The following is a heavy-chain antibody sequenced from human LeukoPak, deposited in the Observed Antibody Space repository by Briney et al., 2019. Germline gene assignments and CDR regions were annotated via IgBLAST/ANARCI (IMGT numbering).Heavy chain of an antibody. D-gene: IGHD1-1*01. CDR2: IKKDGSVK. J-gene: IGHJ6*03. Sequence: GGSLRLSCVASGFSFSDSWMSWVRQAPGKGLEWVADIKKDGSVKDYVDSVKGRFTISRDNAKNSLYLQMDSLRADDTAVYYCAKEPSWNYYYYYSMDVWGKGTTVTVSS. CDR3: AKEPSWNYYYYYSMDV. CDR1: GFSFSDSW. V-gene: IGHV3-7*03.